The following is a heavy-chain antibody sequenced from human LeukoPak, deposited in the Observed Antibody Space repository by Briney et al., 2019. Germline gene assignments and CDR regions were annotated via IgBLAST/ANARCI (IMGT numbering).Heavy chain of an antibody. D-gene: IGHD3-10*01. CDR1: GYTFTNYG. Sequence: GASVKVSCKASGYTFTNYGISWVRQAPGQGLEWMGWISAYNGHTNYAQKLQGRVTMTTDTSTSTAYMELRSLRSDDTAVYYCARDPPITMVRGVPLSDYWGQGTLVTVSS. J-gene: IGHJ4*02. CDR3: ARDPPITMVRGVPLSDY. CDR2: ISAYNGHT. V-gene: IGHV1-18*01.